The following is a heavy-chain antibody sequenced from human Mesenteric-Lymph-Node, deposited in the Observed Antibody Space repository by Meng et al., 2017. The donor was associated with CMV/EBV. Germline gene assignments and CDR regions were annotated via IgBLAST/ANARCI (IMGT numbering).Heavy chain of an antibody. V-gene: IGHV3-30*04. CDR1: GFTFSSYA. CDR2: ISYDGSNK. Sequence: GGSLRLSCAASGFTFSSYAMHWVRQAPGKGLEWVAVISYDGSNKYYADSVKGRFTISRDNSKNTLYLQMNSLRAEDTAVYYCAGASLPTNWELLFSYYYYYGMDVWGQGTTVTVSS. CDR3: AGASLPTNWELLFSYYYYYGMDV. D-gene: IGHD1-26*01. J-gene: IGHJ6*02.